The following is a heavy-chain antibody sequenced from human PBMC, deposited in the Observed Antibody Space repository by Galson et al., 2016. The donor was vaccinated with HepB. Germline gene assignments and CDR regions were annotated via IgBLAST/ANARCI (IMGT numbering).Heavy chain of an antibody. Sequence: SETLSLTCSVSGGSISSYSWNWIRQPPGKGLEWIGHFYYSGSINYNPSLKRQVTISVDTSQHQVFLRLSSVTAADTAVYYCARGCSSSWYGGSNWFAPWGQGTLVTVSS. CDR2: FYYSGSI. CDR1: GGSISSYS. J-gene: IGHJ5*02. D-gene: IGHD6-13*01. V-gene: IGHV4-59*01. CDR3: ARGCSSSWYGGSNWFAP.